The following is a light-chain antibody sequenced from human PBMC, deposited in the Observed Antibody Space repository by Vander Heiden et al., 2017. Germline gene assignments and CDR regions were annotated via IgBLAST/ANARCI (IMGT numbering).Light chain of an antibody. Sequence: QSVLTQPPSVSGAPGQRVTISCTGSSSNIGVGYDLPWYQQLPGTAPKLLIYGNSNRPSGVPDRFSSSKSGTSASLAITGLQAEDEADYYCQSYDSSLSGWVFGGGTKLTVL. V-gene: IGLV1-40*01. J-gene: IGLJ3*02. CDR1: SSNIGVGYD. CDR3: QSYDSSLSGWV. CDR2: GNS.